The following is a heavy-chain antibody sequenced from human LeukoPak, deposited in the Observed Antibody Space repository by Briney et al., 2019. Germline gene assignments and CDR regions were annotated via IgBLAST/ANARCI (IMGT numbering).Heavy chain of an antibody. Sequence: SETLSLTCTVSGGSISSYYWSWIRQPPGKGLEWIGYIYHSGSTNYNPSPKSRVTISVDTSKNQFSLKLSSVTAADTAVYYCAREGSGSRFDYWGQGTLVTVSS. CDR3: AREGSGSRFDY. CDR2: IYHSGST. J-gene: IGHJ4*02. CDR1: GGSISSYY. D-gene: IGHD1-26*01. V-gene: IGHV4-59*01.